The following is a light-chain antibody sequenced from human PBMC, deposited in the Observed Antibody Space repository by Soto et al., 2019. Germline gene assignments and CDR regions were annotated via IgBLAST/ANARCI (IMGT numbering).Light chain of an antibody. J-gene: IGLJ2*01. Sequence: QSALTQPASVSGSPGQSITISCTGTSSDVVGYNYVSWYQQHPGKAPNLIIFDVSNRPSGVSNRFSGSKSGNSASLTISGLQADDEADYYCSSYTGSNTPVVFGGGTKLTVL. V-gene: IGLV2-14*01. CDR2: DVS. CDR1: SSDVVGYNY. CDR3: SSYTGSNTPVV.